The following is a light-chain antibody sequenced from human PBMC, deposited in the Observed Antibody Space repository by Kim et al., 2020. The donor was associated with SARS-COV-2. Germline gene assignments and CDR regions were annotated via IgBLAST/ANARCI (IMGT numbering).Light chain of an antibody. Sequence: ETVMTQAPATLSVSPGERVTLSCRASQSVSNNVAWYQQKPGQAPRLIIYGASTRATGIPARFSGSGSGTEFTLIITSLQSEDFADYYCQQYNNWPPISFGQGTRLEIK. CDR3: QQYNNWPPIS. V-gene: IGKV3-15*01. J-gene: IGKJ5*01. CDR2: GAS. CDR1: QSVSNN.